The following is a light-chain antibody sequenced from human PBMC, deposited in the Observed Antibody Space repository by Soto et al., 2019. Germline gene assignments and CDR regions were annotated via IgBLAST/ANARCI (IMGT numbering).Light chain of an antibody. CDR2: GAS. Sequence: EIVLTQSPGTLSLSPGERAALSCRASQSVSSSSLAWYQQKPGQASRLLVYGASSRATGVPDRFSGSGSGTDFTLIISSLRPEDFALYFCQQYGSSPQTFGQGTKVESK. J-gene: IGKJ1*01. CDR1: QSVSSSS. V-gene: IGKV3-20*01. CDR3: QQYGSSPQT.